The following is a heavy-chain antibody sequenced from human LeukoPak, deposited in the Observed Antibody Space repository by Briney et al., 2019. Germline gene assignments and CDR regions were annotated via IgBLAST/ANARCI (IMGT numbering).Heavy chain of an antibody. CDR1: GFTVSSNY. CDR3: ARSYYDSSGYLY. Sequence: GGSLRLSCAASGFTVSSNYMSWVRQAPGKGLEWVSVIYSGGSTYYADSVKGRFTISRDNSKNTLYLQMNSLRAEDTAVYYCARSYYDSSGYLYWGQGTLVTVSS. CDR2: IYSGGST. V-gene: IGHV3-53*01. J-gene: IGHJ4*02. D-gene: IGHD3-22*01.